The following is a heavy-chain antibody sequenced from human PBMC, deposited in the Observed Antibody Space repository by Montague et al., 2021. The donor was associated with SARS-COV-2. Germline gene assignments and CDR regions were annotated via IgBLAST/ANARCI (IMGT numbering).Heavy chain of an antibody. CDR2: IYYTGSP. D-gene: IGHD3-10*01. J-gene: IGHJ3*02. V-gene: IGHV4-39*01. CDR1: DGSVSSSSYY. Sequence: SETLSLTCTVSDGSVSSSSYYWGWIRQPPGKGLEWIGRIYYTGSPYYNPSLKSRVTISVDTSKNQFSLKLSSVTAADTAVYYCARHITGSGNAFDIWGQGTMVTVSS. CDR3: ARHITGSGNAFDI.